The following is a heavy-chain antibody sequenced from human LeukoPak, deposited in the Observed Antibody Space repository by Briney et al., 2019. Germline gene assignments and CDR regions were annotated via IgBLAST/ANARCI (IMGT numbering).Heavy chain of an antibody. CDR1: GGSFSGYY. CDR3: ARSKYSSSSRFDY. Sequence: SETLSLTCAVYGGSFSGYYWSWIRQPPGKGLEWIGEISHSGSTNYNPSLKSRVTISVDTSKNQFSLKLSSVTAADTAVYYCARSKYSSSSRFDYWGQGTLVTVSS. CDR2: ISHSGST. J-gene: IGHJ4*02. V-gene: IGHV4-34*01. D-gene: IGHD6-6*01.